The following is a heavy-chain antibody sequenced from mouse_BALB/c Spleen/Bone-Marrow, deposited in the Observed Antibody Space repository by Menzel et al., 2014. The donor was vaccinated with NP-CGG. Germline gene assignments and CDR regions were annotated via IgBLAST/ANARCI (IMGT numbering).Heavy chain of an antibody. D-gene: IGHD1-1*01. J-gene: IGHJ4*01. CDR3: SRGYYGSTYYYAMDY. CDR2: INPSNVDT. V-gene: IGHV1S81*02. Sequence: QVQLKESGAELVKPGASVKLSCKASGHTFTSYYMFWVKQRPGQGLEWIGEINPSNVDTNFNEKFKSKATLTVDKSSNTAYMQLSSLTSEDSAVYYCSRGYYGSTYYYAMDYWGQGTSVTVSS. CDR1: GHTFTSYY.